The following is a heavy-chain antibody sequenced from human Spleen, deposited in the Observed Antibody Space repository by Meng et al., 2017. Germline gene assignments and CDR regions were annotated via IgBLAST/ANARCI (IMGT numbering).Heavy chain of an antibody. V-gene: IGHV4-34*01. CDR3: ARGPTTMAHDFDY. CDR1: GGSFSDYY. J-gene: IGHJ4*02. D-gene: IGHD4-11*01. Sequence: QVQLLQWGAGLLTPSETLPLTCVVSGGSFSDYYWSWIRQPPGKGLEWIGEINHSGSTNYNPSLESRATISVDTSQNNLSLKLSSVTAADSAVYYCARGPTTMAHDFDYWGQGTLVTVSS. CDR2: INHSGST.